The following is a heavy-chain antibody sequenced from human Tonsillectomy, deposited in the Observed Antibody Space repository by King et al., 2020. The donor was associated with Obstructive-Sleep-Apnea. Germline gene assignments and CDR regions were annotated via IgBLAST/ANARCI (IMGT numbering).Heavy chain of an antibody. J-gene: IGHJ4*02. CDR3: TRKEYYYGSGSYYNCFDY. V-gene: IGHV3-74*01. CDR1: GFTFSNHW. D-gene: IGHD3-10*01. Sequence: VQLVESGGGLVQPGGSLRLSCAASGFTFSNHWMHWVRQAPGKGLVWVSRINSDGSSTSYADSVKGRFTISRDNAKNTLYLQMNSLRAEDTAVYYCTRKEYYYGSGSYYNCFDYWGQGTLVTVSS. CDR2: INSDGSST.